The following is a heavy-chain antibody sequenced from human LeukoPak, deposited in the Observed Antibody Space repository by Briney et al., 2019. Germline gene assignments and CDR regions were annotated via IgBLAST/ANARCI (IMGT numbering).Heavy chain of an antibody. Sequence: ALVKVSFKASGYTFTSYGISWVRQAPGQGLEWMGWISAYNGNTNYAQKLQGRVTMTTDTSTSTAYMELRSLRSDDTAVYYCAVGYDSSGPDYYYGMDVWGQGTTVTVSS. CDR2: ISAYNGNT. J-gene: IGHJ6*02. CDR1: GYTFTSYG. CDR3: AVGYDSSGPDYYYGMDV. V-gene: IGHV1-18*01. D-gene: IGHD3-22*01.